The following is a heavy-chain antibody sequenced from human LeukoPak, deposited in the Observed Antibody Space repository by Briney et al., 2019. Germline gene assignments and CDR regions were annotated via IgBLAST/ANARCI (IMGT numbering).Heavy chain of an antibody. D-gene: IGHD6-19*01. Sequence: PGGSLRLSCAASGFTFSTYAMSWVSQAPGKGLEWVSGISGSGGNTYYAGSVKGRFTISRDNSKNTLYLQMNSLRAEDTAVYYCAKDRGSGWYWFDYWSQGTMVTVSS. J-gene: IGHJ4*02. CDR1: GFTFSTYA. CDR2: ISGSGGNT. V-gene: IGHV3-23*01. CDR3: AKDRGSGWYWFDY.